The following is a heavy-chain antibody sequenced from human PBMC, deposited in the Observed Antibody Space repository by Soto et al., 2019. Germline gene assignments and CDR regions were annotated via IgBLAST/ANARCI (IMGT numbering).Heavy chain of an antibody. D-gene: IGHD2-8*01. CDR1: GFTFSDYA. V-gene: IGHV3-23*01. Sequence: EVQLLESGGGVVQPGGSLRLSCAASGFTFSDYAMSWVRQTPGKGLQWVSGVGGSDADKHYADSVRCRFIVSRDNSKNTRYLQMNSLRADDTAIYYFAKDATLFNGVWDPFDMWGQGTEVTVSS. CDR3: AKDATLFNGVWDPFDM. CDR2: VGGSDADK. J-gene: IGHJ3*02.